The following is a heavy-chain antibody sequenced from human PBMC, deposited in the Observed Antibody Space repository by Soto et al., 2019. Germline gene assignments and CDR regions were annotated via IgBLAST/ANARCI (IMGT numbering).Heavy chain of an antibody. CDR1: GYAFGSYW. J-gene: IGHJ5*02. CDR3: ARGYCTATICDPWFDP. CDR2: IYPGDSDT. D-gene: IGHD2-8*02. V-gene: IGHV5-51*01. Sequence: ESLKVSFQGSGYAFGSYWIAWVRQMPGKGLEWMGIIYPGDSDTRYSPSFQGQVTISVDKSITTAYLQWRSLKASDTAMYYCARGYCTATICDPWFDPWGQGTLVTVSS.